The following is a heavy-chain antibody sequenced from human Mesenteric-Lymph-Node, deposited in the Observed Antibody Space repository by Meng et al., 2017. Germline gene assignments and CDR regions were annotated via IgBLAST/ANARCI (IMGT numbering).Heavy chain of an antibody. Sequence: LLRRESGPGLVSPSEPLPSPCTVSGGAISSSSYYWAWIRQPPGEGLEWIGSVVYSGSTYYTSSLKSRVSISVDTSKNQFSLKLSSVTAADTAVYYCARHHHSPTFDYWGQGTLVTVSS. CDR2: VVYSGST. CDR3: ARHHHSPTFDY. CDR1: GGAISSSSYY. D-gene: IGHD1-14*01. J-gene: IGHJ4*02. V-gene: IGHV4-39*01.